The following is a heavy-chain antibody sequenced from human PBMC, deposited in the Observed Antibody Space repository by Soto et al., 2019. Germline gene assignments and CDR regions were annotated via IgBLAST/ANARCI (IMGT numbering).Heavy chain of an antibody. D-gene: IGHD4-17*01. CDR2: IKSKTDGGTT. CDR1: GFTFSNAW. V-gene: IGHV3-15*01. CDR3: TATTVTTPSDYYYGMDV. J-gene: IGHJ6*02. Sequence: EVQLVESGGGLVKPGGSLRLSCAASGFTFSNAWMSWVRQAPGKGLEWVGRIKSKTDGGTTDYAAPVKGRFTISRDXSXNXXYLQMNSLKTEDTAVYYCTATTVTTPSDYYYGMDVWGQGTTVTVSS.